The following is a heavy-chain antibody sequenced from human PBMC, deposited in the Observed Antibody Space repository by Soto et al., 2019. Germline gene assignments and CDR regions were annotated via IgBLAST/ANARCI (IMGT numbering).Heavy chain of an antibody. CDR3: ARGGGTILAPLP. D-gene: IGHD3-3*01. CDR1: GYTFTGHF. J-gene: IGHJ5*02. V-gene: IGHV1-2*02. CDR2: INPNSGAT. Sequence: GASVKVSCKASGYTFTGHFIHWVRQAPGQGLEWVGWINPNSGATRYAQKFQGRVTMTRDTSISTAYMELTLLRSDDTAIYYCARGGGTILAPLPWGEGTLVTVSS.